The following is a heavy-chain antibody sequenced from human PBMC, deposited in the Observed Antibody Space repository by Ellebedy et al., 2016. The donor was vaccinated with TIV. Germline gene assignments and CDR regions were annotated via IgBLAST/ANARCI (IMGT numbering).Heavy chain of an antibody. Sequence: GSLRLSCAVYGGSFSGYYWSWIRQPPGKGLEWIGEINHSGNTNYNPSLKSRVTITVDTSKNQFPLNLNSVTAADTAAYYCARGGTFSHGLWYFDYWGQGTLVTVSS. J-gene: IGHJ4*02. V-gene: IGHV4-34*01. CDR3: ARGGTFSHGLWYFDY. D-gene: IGHD5-18*01. CDR1: GGSFSGYY. CDR2: INHSGNT.